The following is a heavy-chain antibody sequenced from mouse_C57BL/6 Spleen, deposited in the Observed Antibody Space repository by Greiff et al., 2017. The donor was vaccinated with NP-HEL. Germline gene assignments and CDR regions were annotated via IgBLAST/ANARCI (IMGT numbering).Heavy chain of an antibody. V-gene: IGHV5-6*01. D-gene: IGHD2-5*01. CDR1: GFTFSSYG. J-gene: IGHJ3*01. CDR2: ISSGGSYT. CDR3: ARPAYYSNYVFAY. Sequence: EVKVVESGGDLVKPGGSLKLSCAASGFTFSSYGMSWVRQTPDKRLEWVATISSGGSYTYYPDSVKGRFTISRDNAKNTLYLQMSSLKSEDTAMYYCARPAYYSNYVFAYWGQGTLVTVSA.